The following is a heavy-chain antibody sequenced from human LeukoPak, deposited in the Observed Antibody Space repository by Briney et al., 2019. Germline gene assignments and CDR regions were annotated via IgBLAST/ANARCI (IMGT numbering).Heavy chain of an antibody. V-gene: IGHV3-9*01. CDR3: ARSIGLTGGGVDV. J-gene: IGHJ6*02. CDR2: ISCNSGSI. D-gene: IGHD3-9*01. CDR1: GFTFDDYA. Sequence: GRSLRLSCAASGFTFDDYAMHWVRQAPGKGLEWVSGISCNSGSIGYADSVKGRFTISRDNAKNSLYLQMNSLRAEDTAVYYCARSIGLTGGGVDVWGQGTTVTVSS.